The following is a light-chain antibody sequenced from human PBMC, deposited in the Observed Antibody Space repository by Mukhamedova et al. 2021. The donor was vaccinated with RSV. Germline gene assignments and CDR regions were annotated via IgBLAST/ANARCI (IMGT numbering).Light chain of an antibody. Sequence: WYQRRVHGGAPKLLIYTASTLQSGVPSRFSGSGSGTDFTLTITSLQAEDFATYYCQQRYSTPLTFGGGTKVDIK. CDR3: QQRYSTPLT. V-gene: IGKV1-39*01. CDR2: TAS. J-gene: IGKJ4*01.